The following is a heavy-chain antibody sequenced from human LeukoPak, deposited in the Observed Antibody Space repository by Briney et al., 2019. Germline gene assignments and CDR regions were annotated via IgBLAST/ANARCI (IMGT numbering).Heavy chain of an antibody. CDR1: GFIFSGHG. J-gene: IGHJ4*02. CDR2: ISSSSSYI. D-gene: IGHD1-26*01. V-gene: IGHV3-21*04. Sequence: PGGSLRLSCAASGFIFSGHGMNWVRQAPGKGLEWVSSISSSSSYIYYADPVKGRFTISRDNAKNSLYLQMNSLRAEDTDLYYCAKAHSPREPGFDYWGQGTLVTVSS. CDR3: AKAHSPREPGFDY.